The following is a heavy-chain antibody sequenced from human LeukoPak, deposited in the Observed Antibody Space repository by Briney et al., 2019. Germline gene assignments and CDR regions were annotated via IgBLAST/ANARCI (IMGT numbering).Heavy chain of an antibody. Sequence: GGSLRLSCAASGFTFSAYSMNWVRQAPGKGLEWLSYISGSSSSIHHADSVKGRFTISRDNAKNSLYLQMNSLRAEDTAVYYCANTRVGVLTPTFDSWGQGTLVTVSS. D-gene: IGHD3-10*01. CDR3: ANTRVGVLTPTFDS. CDR2: ISGSSSSI. V-gene: IGHV3-48*01. J-gene: IGHJ4*02. CDR1: GFTFSAYS.